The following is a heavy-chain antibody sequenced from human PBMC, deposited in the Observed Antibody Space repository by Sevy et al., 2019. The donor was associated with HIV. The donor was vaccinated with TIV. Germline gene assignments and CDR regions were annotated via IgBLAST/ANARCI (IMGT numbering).Heavy chain of an antibody. CDR3: ARDRGEILHSAFDY. CDR2: ISYDGRNNK. CDR1: GFRFSDYS. D-gene: IGHD3-16*01. Sequence: GGSLRLSCAASGFRFSDYSRHWVRQAPGKGLEWVAVISYDGRNNKYNVDSVKGRFTISRDNSKNTLFLQMNSLRAEDSAIYYCARDRGEILHSAFDYWGQGTLVTVSS. V-gene: IGHV3-30*14. J-gene: IGHJ4*02.